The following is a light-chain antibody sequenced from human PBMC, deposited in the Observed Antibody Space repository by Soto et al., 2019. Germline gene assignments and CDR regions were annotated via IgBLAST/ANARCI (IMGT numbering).Light chain of an antibody. Sequence: EIVLTQSPATLSLSPGERATLSCRASQSVGSYLAWYQQKPGQAPRLLIYDASHRATGIPARFSGSGSGTDFTLTISSLEPEDFAVYYCQQRSNWPPPITFGQGTRLEI. CDR1: QSVGSY. J-gene: IGKJ5*01. CDR2: DAS. V-gene: IGKV3-11*01. CDR3: QQRSNWPPPIT.